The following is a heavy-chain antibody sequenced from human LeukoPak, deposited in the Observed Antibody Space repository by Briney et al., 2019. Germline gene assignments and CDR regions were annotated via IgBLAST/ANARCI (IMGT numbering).Heavy chain of an antibody. CDR2: VYYTGST. V-gene: IGHV4-39*01. Sequence: SETLSLTCSVSGGSITRSQYYWGWVRQPPGKGLEWVGSVYYTGSTYYTPSLRSRVSLSVDTSKHQFSLRLTSVTAADTAMYYCAWALVAPAPPLFNIWGQGAIVTVSS. J-gene: IGHJ3*02. CDR3: AWALVAPAPPLFNI. CDR1: GGSITRSQYY. D-gene: IGHD2-2*01.